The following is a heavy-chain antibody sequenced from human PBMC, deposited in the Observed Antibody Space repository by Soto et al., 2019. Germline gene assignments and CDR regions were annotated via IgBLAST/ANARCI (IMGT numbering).Heavy chain of an antibody. CDR2: ISGSGGSP. Sequence: LRLSCAASGFTFSSYWMSWVRQAPGKGLEWVSVISGSGGSPYYADSVQGRFTISRDNSKNTLYLQMNSLRAEDTAVYYCANDQGDKARDDGFDTSGHGTFATVS. J-gene: IGHJ3*02. D-gene: IGHD5-18*01. CDR3: ANDQGDKARDDGFDT. V-gene: IGHV3-23*01. CDR1: GFTFSSYW.